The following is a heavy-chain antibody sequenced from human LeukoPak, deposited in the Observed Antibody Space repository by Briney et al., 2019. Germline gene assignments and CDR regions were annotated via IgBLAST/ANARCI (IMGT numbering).Heavy chain of an antibody. Sequence: GGSLRLSCAASGFTVSSNYMSWVRQAPGKGLEWVSVIYSGGSTYYADSVKARFTISRDNSKNTLYLQMTSLRAEDTAVYYCARELRSHYYYYGMDVWGQGTTVTVSS. J-gene: IGHJ6*02. D-gene: IGHD2/OR15-2a*01. V-gene: IGHV3-53*01. CDR2: IYSGGST. CDR3: ARELRSHYYYYGMDV. CDR1: GFTVSSNY.